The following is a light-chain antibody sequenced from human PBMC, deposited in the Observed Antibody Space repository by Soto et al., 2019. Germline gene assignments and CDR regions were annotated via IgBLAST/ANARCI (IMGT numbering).Light chain of an antibody. Sequence: QSALTQPPSASGSPGQSVTISCTGTSSDVGGYNFVSWYQQHPGEAPKLMIFEVSKRPSGVPGRFSGSKYGNTAYLTVSGLQTEDEAAYYCSSYAGTNIVLFGGGTKVTVL. CDR1: SSDVGGYNF. CDR2: EVS. J-gene: IGLJ2*01. V-gene: IGLV2-8*01. CDR3: SSYAGTNIVL.